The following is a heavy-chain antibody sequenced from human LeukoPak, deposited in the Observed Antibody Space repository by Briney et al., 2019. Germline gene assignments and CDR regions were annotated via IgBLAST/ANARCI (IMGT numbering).Heavy chain of an antibody. Sequence: PGGSLRLSCAPSGFTISSNYMSWVRQAPGEGVEWVSVIYSGGGQDYADSVKGRFTISREISKNTLYLQMNTLRAEDTAVYYCARGPWSMIVVVTNFDYWGQGTLVTVSS. V-gene: IGHV3-53*01. CDR1: GFTISSNY. CDR2: IYSGGGQ. D-gene: IGHD3-22*01. J-gene: IGHJ4*02. CDR3: ARGPWSMIVVVTNFDY.